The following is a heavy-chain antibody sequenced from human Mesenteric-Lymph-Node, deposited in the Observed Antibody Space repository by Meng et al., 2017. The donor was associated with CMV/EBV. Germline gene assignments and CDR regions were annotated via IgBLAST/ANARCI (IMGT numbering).Heavy chain of an antibody. CDR3: ARHLEYSSPYCSFDY. D-gene: IGHD6-13*01. Sequence: GGSLRLSCKGYGYSFVSHWITWVRQMPGKGLEWLGIIYPGDSDTRYSPSFQGQVTISVDKSINTVYLQWNTLKASDTAMYYCARHLEYSSPYCSFDYWGHGTLVTVSS. V-gene: IGHV5-51*01. CDR1: GYSFVSHW. CDR2: IYPGDSDT. J-gene: IGHJ4*01.